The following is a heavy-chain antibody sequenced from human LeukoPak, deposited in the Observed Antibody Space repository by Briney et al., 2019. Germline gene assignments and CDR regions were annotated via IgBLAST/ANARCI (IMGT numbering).Heavy chain of an antibody. CDR3: ARGNGTGRTRYYYGMDV. Sequence: PSETLALPCTVSGHPISSYYRSWIRQPPGKGLEWFVYIYYSGSTNYNPSLKSRVTISVDTSKNQFSLKLSSVTAADTAVYYCARGNGTGRTRYYYGMDVWGKGTTVTVSS. D-gene: IGHD1-1*01. CDR2: IYYSGST. V-gene: IGHV4-59*01. J-gene: IGHJ6*04. CDR1: GHPISSYY.